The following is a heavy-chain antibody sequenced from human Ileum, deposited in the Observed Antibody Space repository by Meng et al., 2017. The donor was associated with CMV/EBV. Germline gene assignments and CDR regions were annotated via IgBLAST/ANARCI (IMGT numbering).Heavy chain of an antibody. D-gene: IGHD4-17*01. CDR2: IYSGGTT. V-gene: IGHV3-66*01. CDR3: ASRPTGDHGMLDY. Sequence: EVQLVESGGGLVQPGGSLRLSCAASGFSVSNKYMAWVRQTPGKGLEWVSVIYSGGTTYYADSAKGRFTISRDNSKNTLYLQMNSLRVEDTAVYYCASRPTGDHGMLDYWGRGTLVTVSS. CDR1: GFSVSNKY. J-gene: IGHJ4*02.